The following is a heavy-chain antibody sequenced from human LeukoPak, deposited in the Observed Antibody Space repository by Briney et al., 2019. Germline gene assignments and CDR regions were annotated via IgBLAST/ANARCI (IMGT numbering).Heavy chain of an antibody. D-gene: IGHD1-1*01. CDR2: MNPNSGNT. J-gene: IGHJ5*02. Sequence: ASVKVSCKASGGTFTSYDINWVRQATGQGLEWMGWMNPNSGNTGYAQKFQGRVTITRNTSISTAYMELSSLRSEDTAVYYCARDVTPYNWNDVAGFDPWGQGTLVTVSS. V-gene: IGHV1-8*03. CDR1: GGTFTSYD. CDR3: ARDVTPYNWNDVAGFDP.